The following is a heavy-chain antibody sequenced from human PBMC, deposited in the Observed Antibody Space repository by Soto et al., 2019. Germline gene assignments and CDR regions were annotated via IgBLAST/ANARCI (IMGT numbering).Heavy chain of an antibody. V-gene: IGHV3-9*01. J-gene: IGHJ6*02. Sequence: GGSLRLSCAASGFTFDDYAMHWVRQAPGKGLEWVSGISWNSGSIGHADSVKGRFTISRDNAKNSLYLQMNSLRAEDTALYYCAKGITIFGVVTHYYYYGMDVWGQGTTVTVSS. CDR2: ISWNSGSI. CDR3: AKGITIFGVVTHYYYYGMDV. D-gene: IGHD3-3*01. CDR1: GFTFDDYA.